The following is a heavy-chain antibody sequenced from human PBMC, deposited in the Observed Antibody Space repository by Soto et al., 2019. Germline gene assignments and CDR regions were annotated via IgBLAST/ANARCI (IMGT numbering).Heavy chain of an antibody. CDR1: GFTFSNAW. V-gene: IGHV3-15*07. J-gene: IGHJ4*02. CDR2: IKSKTDGGTT. Sequence: GGSLRLSCAASGFTFSNAWMNWVRQAPGKGLEWVGRIKSKTDGGTTDYAAPVKGRFTISRDDSKNTLYLQMNSLKTEDTAVYYCTTEGPSNYYDSSGSTSPFDYWGQGTLVTVSS. D-gene: IGHD3-22*01. CDR3: TTEGPSNYYDSSGSTSPFDY.